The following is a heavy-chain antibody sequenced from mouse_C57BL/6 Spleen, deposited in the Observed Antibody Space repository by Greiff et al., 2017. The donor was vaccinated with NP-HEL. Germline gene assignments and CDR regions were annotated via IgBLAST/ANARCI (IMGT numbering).Heavy chain of an antibody. J-gene: IGHJ4*01. D-gene: IGHD3-3*01. V-gene: IGHV1-82*01. CDR2: IYPGDGDT. Sequence: QVQLQQSGPELVKPGASVKISCKASGYAFSSSWMNWVKQRPGKGLEWIGRIYPGDGDTNCNGKFKGKATLTADKSSSTAYMQLSSLTSEDSAVYFCARSDSLYMDYWGQGTSVTVSS. CDR1: GYAFSSSW. CDR3: ARSDSLYMDY.